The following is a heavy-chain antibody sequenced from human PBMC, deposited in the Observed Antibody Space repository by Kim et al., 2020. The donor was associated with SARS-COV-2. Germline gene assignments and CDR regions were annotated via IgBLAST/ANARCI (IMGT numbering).Heavy chain of an antibody. CDR3: ARPQGGGFDI. Sequence: GGSLRLSCAVSGFTFSSYEMSWVRQAPGKGLEWVSSISWSTSYIDYADSAKGRFTISRDNAKNSLYLQMNSLRAEDTAVYYCARPQGGGFDIWGQGTMVTVSS. V-gene: IGHV3-21*01. D-gene: IGHD3-16*01. CDR2: ISWSTSYI. CDR1: GFTFSSYE. J-gene: IGHJ3*02.